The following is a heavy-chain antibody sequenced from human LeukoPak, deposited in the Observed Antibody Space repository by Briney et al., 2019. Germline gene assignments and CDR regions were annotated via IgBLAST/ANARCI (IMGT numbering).Heavy chain of an antibody. J-gene: IGHJ4*02. CDR1: GYTFTSYD. CDR3: ARGGRPADY. V-gene: IGHV1-8*01. Sequence: ASVRVSCKASGYTFTSYDFYWVRQATGQGLEWMGWITPANAKTGYAQKFQGRLTITRNTSISTVYMELSTLRSEDTAVYYCARGGRPADYWGQGTLVTVSS. CDR2: ITPANAKT.